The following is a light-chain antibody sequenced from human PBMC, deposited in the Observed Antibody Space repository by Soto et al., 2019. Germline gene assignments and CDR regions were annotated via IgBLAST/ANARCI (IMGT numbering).Light chain of an antibody. J-gene: IGLJ1*01. CDR2: EVS. V-gene: IGLV2-14*01. Sequence: QSALTQPASVSGSPGQSITISCTGTDSDVGAYNYVSWYQQHPGKAPKLMISEVSNRPSGVSNRFSGSKSGNTASLTISGLQAEDESDYYCSSYASGNTDVFGSGTKVTVL. CDR1: DSDVGAYNY. CDR3: SSYASGNTDV.